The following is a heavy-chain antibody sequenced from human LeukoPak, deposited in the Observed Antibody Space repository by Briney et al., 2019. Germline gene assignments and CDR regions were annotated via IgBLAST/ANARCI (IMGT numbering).Heavy chain of an antibody. V-gene: IGHV3-23*01. J-gene: IGHJ4*02. CDR1: GFTFSSYA. CDR3: AKPNTRAAMPSLGFDY. D-gene: IGHD2-2*01. CDR2: ISGSGGST. Sequence: AGGSLRLSCAASGFTFSSYAMSWVRQAQGKGREWVSAISGSGGSTYYADSVKGRFTISRDNSKNTLYLQMNSLRAEDTAVYYCAKPNTRAAMPSLGFDYWGQGTLVTVSS.